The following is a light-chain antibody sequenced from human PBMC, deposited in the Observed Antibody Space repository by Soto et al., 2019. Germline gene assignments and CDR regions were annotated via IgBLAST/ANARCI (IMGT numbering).Light chain of an antibody. V-gene: IGKV1-12*01. CDR1: QGLKF. CDR3: QQANSFPIT. J-gene: IGKJ5*01. Sequence: DIQMTQSPSSVSASVGDTVTITCRASQGLKFLAWYQQKPGKAPRLLIYVATNLQSGVPPRFSGSGSGTDFTLTISSLQPEDFATYFCQQANSFPITFGQGTRLEIK. CDR2: VAT.